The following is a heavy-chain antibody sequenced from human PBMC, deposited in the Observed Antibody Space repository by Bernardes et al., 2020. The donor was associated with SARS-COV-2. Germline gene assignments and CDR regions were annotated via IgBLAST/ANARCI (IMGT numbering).Heavy chain of an antibody. CDR1: GFTFSSYG. CDR2: ISYDGSNK. V-gene: IGHV3-30*18. J-gene: IGHJ4*02. D-gene: IGHD3-10*01. Sequence: GWSLRLSCAASGFTFSSYGMHWVRQAPGKGLEWVAVISYDGSNKYYADSVKGRFTISRDNSKNTLYLQMNSLRAEDTAVYYCAKDSPSKMVRGVMEIDYWGQGTLVTVSS. CDR3: AKDSPSKMVRGVMEIDY.